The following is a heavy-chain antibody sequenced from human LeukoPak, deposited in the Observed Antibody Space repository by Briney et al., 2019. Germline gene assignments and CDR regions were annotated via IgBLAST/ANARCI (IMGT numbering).Heavy chain of an antibody. CDR2: INWNGGGT. V-gene: IGHV3-20*04. CDR1: GFTFDDYG. D-gene: IGHD3-10*01. J-gene: IGHJ4*02. Sequence: GGSLRLSCAASGFTFDDYGMSWVRQAPGKGLEWVSGINWNGGGTGYADSVKGRFTIARDNAKNSLYLVMNSLRAEDTAFYYCARVQDRYYSGSGFDHWGQGTRVTVSS. CDR3: ARVQDRYYSGSGFDH.